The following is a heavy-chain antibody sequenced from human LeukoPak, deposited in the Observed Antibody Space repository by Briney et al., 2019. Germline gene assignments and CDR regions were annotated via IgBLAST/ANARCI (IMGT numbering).Heavy chain of an antibody. CDR2: IKPDGSET. CDR1: GFSLSGYW. V-gene: IGHV3-7*03. Sequence: PGGSLRLSCVASGFSLSGYWMYWVRQAPGKGLEWVAHIKPDGSETKYVDSVKGRFTISRDNAKNSLFLLMNSLGVEDTAVYYCVRDIGWYRFDYWGRGTLVTVSS. D-gene: IGHD6-19*01. CDR3: VRDIGWYRFDY. J-gene: IGHJ4*02.